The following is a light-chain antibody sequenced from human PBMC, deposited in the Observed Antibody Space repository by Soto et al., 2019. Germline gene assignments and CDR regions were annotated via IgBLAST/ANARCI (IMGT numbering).Light chain of an antibody. V-gene: IGKV3-11*01. CDR2: DAS. J-gene: IGKJ4*02. Sequence: DIVLTQSPATLSLSPGQRATLSCRASQNFSNYVAWYQQKPGRAPRLLIYDASKRATGIPSRFSGSASGTDFTLTISSLEHEDFESYYCQLRTNWPSLTFGGGTKVEI. CDR1: QNFSNY. CDR3: QLRTNWPSLT.